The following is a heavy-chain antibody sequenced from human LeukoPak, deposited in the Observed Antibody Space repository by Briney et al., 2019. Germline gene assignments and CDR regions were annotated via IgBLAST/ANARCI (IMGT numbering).Heavy chain of an antibody. V-gene: IGHV3-48*04. J-gene: IGHJ4*02. D-gene: IGHD3-16*01. CDR2: ISSSGSTI. CDR3: ARDMIAAELGVY. Sequence: GGSLRLSCAASGLPFSSCAMSWVRQAPGKGLEWVSYISSSGSTIYYADSVKGRFTISRDNAKNSLYLQMNSLRAEDTAVYYCARDMIAAELGVYWGQGTLVTVSS. CDR1: GLPFSSCA.